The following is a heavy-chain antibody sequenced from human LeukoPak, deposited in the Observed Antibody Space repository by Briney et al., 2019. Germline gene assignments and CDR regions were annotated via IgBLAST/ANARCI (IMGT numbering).Heavy chain of an antibody. CDR3: AREFSSKLEWLAYVTGDDAFDV. Sequence: GASVKVSCRVSGYTLTKLSMHWVRQAPGKGLEWMGGFDPEDAETIYAQKFQGRVTMTRDTSINTVNMELSRLTSDDTAVYYCAREFSSKLEWLAYVTGDDAFDVWGQGTMITVS. D-gene: IGHD3-3*01. V-gene: IGHV1-24*01. CDR1: GYTLTKLS. CDR2: FDPEDAET. J-gene: IGHJ3*01.